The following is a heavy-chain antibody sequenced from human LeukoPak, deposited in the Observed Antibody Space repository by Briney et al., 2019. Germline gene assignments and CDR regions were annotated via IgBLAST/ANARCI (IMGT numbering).Heavy chain of an antibody. CDR1: GGSISSGDYY. Sequence: SQTLSLTCTVSGGSISSGDYYRSWIRQPPGKGLEWIGYIYYSGSTYYNPSLKSRVTISVDTSKNQFSLKLSSVTAADTAVYYCARAAAAAMDDWFDPWGQGTLVTVSS. D-gene: IGHD6-13*01. J-gene: IGHJ5*02. V-gene: IGHV4-30-4*08. CDR2: IYYSGST. CDR3: ARAAAAAMDDWFDP.